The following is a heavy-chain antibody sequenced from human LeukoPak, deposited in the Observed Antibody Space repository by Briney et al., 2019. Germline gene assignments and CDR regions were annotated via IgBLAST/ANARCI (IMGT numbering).Heavy chain of an antibody. CDR2: IYYSGST. V-gene: IGHV4-59*12. D-gene: IGHD3-3*01. CDR1: GGSISNYY. J-gene: IGHJ4*02. CDR3: ARRGGLTMFGVVTEYYFDY. Sequence: SEALSLTCTVSGGSISNYYWSWIRQPPGKGLEWIGYIYYSGSTNYNPSLKSRVTISVDTSKNQFSVKLSSVTAADTAVYYCARRGGLTMFGVVTEYYFDYWGQGTLATVSS.